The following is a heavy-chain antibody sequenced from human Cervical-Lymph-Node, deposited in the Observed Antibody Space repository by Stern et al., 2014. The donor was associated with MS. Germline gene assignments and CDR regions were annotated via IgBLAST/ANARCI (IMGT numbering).Heavy chain of an antibody. CDR2: ISAYNGDT. CDR1: GYTFTNYG. D-gene: IGHD3-16*01. Sequence: VQMGESGSEVQKPGASGKVSCKASGYTFTNYGITWGRQAPGRGLEWMGWISAYNGDTNYAQNLQGRVTMTTDTSMTTAYMELRSLRSDDTAVYYCARTYVRAFDYWGQGSLVTVSS. V-gene: IGHV1-18*01. CDR3: ARTYVRAFDY. J-gene: IGHJ4*02.